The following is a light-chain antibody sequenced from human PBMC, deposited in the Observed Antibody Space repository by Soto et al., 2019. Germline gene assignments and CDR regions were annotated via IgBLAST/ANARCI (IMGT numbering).Light chain of an antibody. V-gene: IGKV1-33*01. Sequence: DIQMTHSPSSLSASVGDRVTITSQASQDINTYLNWYQQKPGKAPNLLIYDASKLETGVPSRFSGGGSGTDFTFTVSSLQPEDIATYFCQHYDNLLLTFGGGTKVEL. CDR2: DAS. CDR1: QDINTY. J-gene: IGKJ4*01. CDR3: QHYDNLLLT.